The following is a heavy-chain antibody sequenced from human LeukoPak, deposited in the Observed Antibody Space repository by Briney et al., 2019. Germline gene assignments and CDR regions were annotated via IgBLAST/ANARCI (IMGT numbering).Heavy chain of an antibody. Sequence: ASVNVSCKAAAYTFTSYYMHLVRQAPGQGHEWMGIINPSGGSTSYAKKLPGRVTMDREMSTSTVYMELSRLRCEDTAVYYCARESASGWYFDYWGQGTLVTVSS. V-gene: IGHV1-46*04. D-gene: IGHD6-19*01. J-gene: IGHJ4*02. CDR2: INPSGGST. CDR3: ARESASGWYFDY. CDR1: AYTFTSYY.